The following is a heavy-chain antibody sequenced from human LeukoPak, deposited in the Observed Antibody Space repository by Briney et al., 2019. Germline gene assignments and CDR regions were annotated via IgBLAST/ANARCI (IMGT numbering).Heavy chain of an antibody. CDR2: ISCDGSSK. J-gene: IGHJ4*02. D-gene: IGHD5-12*01. CDR3: AKDGYDDHTVYY. CDR1: RFTFSSYA. Sequence: GGSLRLSCAASRFTFSSYAMHWVRQAPGKGLEWVAIISCDGSSKYYTDSAKGRFTISRDNSKNTLYLQMNSLRAEDTAVYYCAKDGYDDHTVYYWGQGDLVTVSS. V-gene: IGHV3-30*18.